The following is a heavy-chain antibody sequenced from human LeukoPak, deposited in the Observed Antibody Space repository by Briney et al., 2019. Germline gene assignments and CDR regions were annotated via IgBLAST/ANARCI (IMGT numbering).Heavy chain of an antibody. D-gene: IGHD5-24*01. CDR3: TTSGEMATITSPNLY. CDR1: GFTVSSNY. CDR2: IYSGGST. V-gene: IGHV3-53*01. Sequence: GGSLRLSCAASGFTVSSNYMSWVRQAPGKGLEWVSVIYSGGSTYYADSVKGRFTISRDNSKNTLYLQMNSLRAEDTAVYYCTTSGEMATITSPNLYWGQGTLVTVSS. J-gene: IGHJ4*02.